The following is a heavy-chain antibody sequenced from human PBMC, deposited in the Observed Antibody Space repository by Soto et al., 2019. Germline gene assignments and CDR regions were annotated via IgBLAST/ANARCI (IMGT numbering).Heavy chain of an antibody. J-gene: IGHJ2*01. CDR2: INHSGST. CDR3: ARGPGWLQRGNFDL. D-gene: IGHD5-18*01. V-gene: IGHV4-34*01. Sequence: QVQLQQWGAGLLKPSETLSLTCAVYGGSFSGYYWSWIRQPPGKGLEWIGEINHSGSTNYNPSLKSRFTISVDASKNQFYLKLSSVTAADTAVYYCARGPGWLQRGNFDLWGRGTLVTVSS. CDR1: GGSFSGYY.